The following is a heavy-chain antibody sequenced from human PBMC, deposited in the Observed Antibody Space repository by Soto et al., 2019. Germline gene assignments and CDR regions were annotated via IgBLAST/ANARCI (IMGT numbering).Heavy chain of an antibody. Sequence: SETLSLTCTVSGGSISGYYWSWIRQPPGKGLESIGYTYYSGTTNYNPSLKSRVTISVDSSKNQFSLNLSSVTAADTAMYYCASTNYFDSSGYYYGAFDIWGQGTMVTVSS. J-gene: IGHJ3*02. D-gene: IGHD3-22*01. V-gene: IGHV4-59*08. CDR3: ASTNYFDSSGYYYGAFDI. CDR1: GGSISGYY. CDR2: TYYSGTT.